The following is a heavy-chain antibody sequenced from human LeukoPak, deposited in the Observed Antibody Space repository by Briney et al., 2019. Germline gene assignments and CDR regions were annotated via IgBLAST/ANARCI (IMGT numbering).Heavy chain of an antibody. Sequence: SETLSLTCTVSGGSISSGSYYWSWIRQPAGKGLEWIGRIYTSGSTNYNPSLKSRVTISVDTSKNQFSLKLSSVTAADTGVYYCARSYSSSWYDYWGQGTLVTVSS. CDR3: ARSYSSSWYDY. D-gene: IGHD6-13*01. CDR2: IYTSGST. V-gene: IGHV4-61*02. J-gene: IGHJ4*02. CDR1: GGSISSGSYY.